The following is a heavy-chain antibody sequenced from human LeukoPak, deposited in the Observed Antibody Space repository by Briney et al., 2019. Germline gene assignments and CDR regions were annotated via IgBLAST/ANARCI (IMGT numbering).Heavy chain of an antibody. D-gene: IGHD3-22*01. J-gene: IGHJ4*02. CDR2: MRGSGGST. V-gene: IGHV3-23*01. CDR3: ATEFYYDSSGYYPYYFDY. Sequence: PPGGSLRLSCAASGFTFSNYAMSWVRQAPGKGLKWVSAMRGSGGSTYYADSVKGRFTISRDNSKNTLYLQMNSLRAEDTAVYYCATEFYYDSSGYYPYYFDYWGQGTLVTVSS. CDR1: GFTFSNYA.